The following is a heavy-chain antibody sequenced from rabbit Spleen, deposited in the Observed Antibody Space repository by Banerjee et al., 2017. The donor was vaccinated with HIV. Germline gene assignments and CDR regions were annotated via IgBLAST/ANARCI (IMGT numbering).Heavy chain of an antibody. D-gene: IGHD1-1*01. CDR3: ARDTSSSFSSYGMDL. CDR2: INAGSSGFT. Sequence: QSLEESGGDLVKPGASLTLTCTASGFSLTSSDYMCWVRQAPGMGLEWIACINAGSSGFTYHASWAKDRFTISKTSSTTVTLQMTSLTAADTATYFCARDTSSSFSSYGMDLWGPGDPGHRL. V-gene: IGHV1S40*01. CDR1: GFSLTSSDY. J-gene: IGHJ6*01.